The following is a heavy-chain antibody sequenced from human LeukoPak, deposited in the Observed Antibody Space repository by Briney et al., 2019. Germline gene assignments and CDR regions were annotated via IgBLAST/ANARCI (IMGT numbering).Heavy chain of an antibody. CDR1: GFTFSSQA. D-gene: IGHD3-3*01. CDR3: AKDYFYAFWSGWYFDY. J-gene: IGHJ4*02. Sequence: PWGSLRLYCAAYGFTFSSQAIMRVRQAPGQGLEWDSAMSGSGVSTYCADSVKGRFTISRDNSKNTLYLQMNSLRAEDTAVYYCAKDYFYAFWSGWYFDYWGQATLVTVSS. CDR2: MSGSGVST. V-gene: IGHV3-23*01.